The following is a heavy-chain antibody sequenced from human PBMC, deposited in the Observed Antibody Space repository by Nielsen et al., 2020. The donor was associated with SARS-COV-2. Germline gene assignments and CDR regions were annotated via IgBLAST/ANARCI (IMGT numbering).Heavy chain of an antibody. CDR1: GFTFSSYG. CDR3: ASLYSYGFEQDY. Sequence: GGSLRLSCAASGFTFSSYGMHWVRQAPGKGLEWVAAIWYDGSNKYYADSVKGRFTISRDNSKNTLYLQMNSLRAEDTAVYYCASLYSYGFEQDYWGQGTLVTGLL. V-gene: IGHV3-33*01. J-gene: IGHJ4*02. CDR2: IWYDGSNK. D-gene: IGHD5-18*01.